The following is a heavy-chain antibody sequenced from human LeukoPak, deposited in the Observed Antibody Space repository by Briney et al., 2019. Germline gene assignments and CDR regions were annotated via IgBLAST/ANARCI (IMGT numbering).Heavy chain of an antibody. J-gene: IGHJ4*02. CDR1: GYTFTGYY. D-gene: IGHD1-26*01. CDR3: ARDLEVGARFFDY. CDR2: INPNSGGA. Sequence: ASVKVSCKASGYTFTGYYIHWVRQAPGQGLEWMGRINPNSGGANFAQKFQGRVTVTTDTSTSTAYMELRSLRSDDTAVYYCARDLEVGARFFDYWGQGTLVTVSS. V-gene: IGHV1-2*06.